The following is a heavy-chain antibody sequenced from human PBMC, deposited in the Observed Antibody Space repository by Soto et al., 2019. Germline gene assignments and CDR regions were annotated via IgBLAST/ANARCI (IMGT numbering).Heavy chain of an antibody. CDR3: ARGESRAFDI. V-gene: IGHV3-33*01. Sequence: VQLVESGGGVVQPGRSLRLSCAASGFTFSNHGMHWVRQAPGKGLEWVAVIWFDGSNEYYADSVKGRFTISRDNYKNTLYLQMNSLRAEDTAVYYCARGESRAFDIWGQGTMVTVSS. J-gene: IGHJ3*02. CDR1: GFTFSNHG. CDR2: IWFDGSNE.